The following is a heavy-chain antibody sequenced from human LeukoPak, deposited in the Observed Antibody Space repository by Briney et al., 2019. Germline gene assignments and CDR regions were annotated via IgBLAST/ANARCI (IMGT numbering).Heavy chain of an antibody. D-gene: IGHD6-25*01. V-gene: IGHV4-59*13. Sequence: PSETLSLACTVSGAFTSTYYWSWVRQPPTGGLEWIGYVFYSGSSNYNPNFSSRVTMYVDTSKSQFSLKLTSVTAADTAVYYCARIDPLGFFDQWGQGTLVTVSS. CDR1: GAFTSTYY. CDR3: ARIDPLGFFDQ. CDR2: VFYSGSS. J-gene: IGHJ4*02.